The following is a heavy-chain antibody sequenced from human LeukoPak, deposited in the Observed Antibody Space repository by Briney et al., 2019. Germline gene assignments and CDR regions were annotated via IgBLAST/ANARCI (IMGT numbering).Heavy chain of an antibody. CDR1: GYTFTSYY. V-gene: IGHV1-46*01. D-gene: IGHD3-10*01. Sequence: ASVKVSCKASGYTFTSYYMHWVRQAPGQGLEWMGIINPSGGSTSYAQKFQGRVTMTRDTSTSTVYMELSSLRSEDTAVYYCARSDGVTIDYYYYGMDVWGQGTTVTVSS. CDR3: ARSDGVTIDYYYYGMDV. J-gene: IGHJ6*02. CDR2: INPSGGST.